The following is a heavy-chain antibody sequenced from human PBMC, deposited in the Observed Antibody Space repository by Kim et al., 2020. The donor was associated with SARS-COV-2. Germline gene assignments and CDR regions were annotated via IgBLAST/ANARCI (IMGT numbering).Heavy chain of an antibody. CDR2: FTGDGLT. CDR3: GDYHGGGSHFTY. V-gene: IGHV3-23*01. J-gene: IGHJ1*01. D-gene: IGHD3-10*01. Sequence: GGSLRLSCAASGFTFSNFSNYGMTWVRQTPGKRLEWVSSFTGDGLTNYADSVKGRFTISRDNSKHMLYLQMNSRRAEDTAVYYCGDYHGGGSHFTYRGQGTLVTLS. CDR1: GFTFSNFSNYG.